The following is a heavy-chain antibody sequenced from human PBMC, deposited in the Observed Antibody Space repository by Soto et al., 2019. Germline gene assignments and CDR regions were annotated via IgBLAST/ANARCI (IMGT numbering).Heavy chain of an antibody. CDR3: VRDAHRGGDFDY. CDR1: GFTFSSYW. CDR2: IKPDGTEK. Sequence: EVELVESGGGLVQPGESLRLSCAASGFTFSSYWMVWVRQTPGKGLEWMANIKPDGTEKYYVDSVRGRFTISRDNAKNSLYLQMNSLRAEDTAVYYCVRDAHRGGDFDYWRQGTLVTVSS. J-gene: IGHJ4*02. D-gene: IGHD3-16*01. V-gene: IGHV3-7*05.